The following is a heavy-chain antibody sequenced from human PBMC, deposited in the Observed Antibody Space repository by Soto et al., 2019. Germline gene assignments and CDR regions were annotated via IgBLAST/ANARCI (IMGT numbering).Heavy chain of an antibody. V-gene: IGHV3-9*01. J-gene: IGHJ4*01. CDR3: VKGAHFYDSGGFPIPTTYFDF. CDR2: ISWNGGGI. D-gene: IGHD3-22*01. Sequence: GGSLRLSCTASGFKFNEFGMHWVRQAPGKGLEWVSSISWNGGGIGYADSAKGRFTISRANAKNSLYLQLNSLRGEDTALYYCVKGAHFYDSGGFPIPTTYFDFWGNGTLVTVSS. CDR1: GFKFNEFG.